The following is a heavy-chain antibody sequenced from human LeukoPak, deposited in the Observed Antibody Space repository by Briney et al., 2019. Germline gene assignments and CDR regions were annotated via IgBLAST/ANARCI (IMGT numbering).Heavy chain of an antibody. CDR1: GYTFTSYA. J-gene: IGHJ4*02. CDR3: ARRIGSHYDY. V-gene: IGHV1-3*01. Sequence: GASVKVSCKASGYTFTSYAMHWVRQAPGQRLEWMGWINAGNGDTKYSQKFQGRVTITRDTSASTAYMDLSSLRSEDTAVFYCARRIGSHYDYWGQGTLVTVSS. CDR2: INAGNGDT. D-gene: IGHD1-26*01.